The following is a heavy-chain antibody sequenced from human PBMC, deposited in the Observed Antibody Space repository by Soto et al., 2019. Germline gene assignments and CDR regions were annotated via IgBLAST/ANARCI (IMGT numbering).Heavy chain of an antibody. D-gene: IGHD1-26*01. CDR3: ARDIGEPFFDY. Sequence: PSETLSLTCTVSGGSISSYYWSWIRQPPGKGLEWIGYIYYSGSTNYNPSLKSRVTISVDTSKNQFSLKLSSVTAADTAVYYCARDIGEPFFDYWGQGTLVTVSS. CDR1: GGSISSYY. V-gene: IGHV4-59*01. J-gene: IGHJ4*02. CDR2: IYYSGST.